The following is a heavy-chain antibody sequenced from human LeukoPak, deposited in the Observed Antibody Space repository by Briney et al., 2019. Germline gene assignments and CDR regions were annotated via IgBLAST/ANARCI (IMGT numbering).Heavy chain of an antibody. Sequence: GASVKVSCKASGYTFTSYDINRVRQATGQGLEWMGWMNPNSGGTNYAQKFQGRVTMTRDTSISTAYMGLSRLRSDDTAVYYCVRGLCTGTICYVFDYWGQGTLVTVSS. J-gene: IGHJ4*02. CDR2: MNPNSGGT. D-gene: IGHD2-2*01. CDR1: GYTFTSYD. CDR3: VRGLCTGTICYVFDY. V-gene: IGHV1-2*02.